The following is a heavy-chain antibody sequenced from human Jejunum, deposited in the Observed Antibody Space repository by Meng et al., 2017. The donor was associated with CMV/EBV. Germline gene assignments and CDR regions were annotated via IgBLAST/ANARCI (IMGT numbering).Heavy chain of an antibody. CDR3: AREDSLNFLWICDH. CDR1: GFTFNTYA. CDR2: MSDSGGSA. J-gene: IGHJ4*02. V-gene: IGHV3-23*01. D-gene: IGHD2-2*03. Sequence: SGFTFNTYAMTWVRQAPGKGLEWVAVMSDSGGSAYYADSVKGRFTISRDNSKNYLYLQMNRLRAEDTAVYYCAREDSLNFLWICDHWGQGTLVTVSS.